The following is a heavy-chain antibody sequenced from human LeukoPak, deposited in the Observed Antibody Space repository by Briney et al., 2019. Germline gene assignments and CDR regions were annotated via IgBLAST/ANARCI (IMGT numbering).Heavy chain of an antibody. CDR3: ARRGVTFYWYFDL. Sequence: SETLSLTYGVSGGSISSSNWWSWVRQSPGTGLEWIGEVYHSGFINYNPSLQSRVTFSVDKSKNQFSLKLNSVTAADTAVYYCARRGVTFYWYFDLWGRGTLVTVSS. CDR2: VYHSGFI. V-gene: IGHV4-4*02. CDR1: GGSISSSNW. J-gene: IGHJ2*01. D-gene: IGHD2-21*02.